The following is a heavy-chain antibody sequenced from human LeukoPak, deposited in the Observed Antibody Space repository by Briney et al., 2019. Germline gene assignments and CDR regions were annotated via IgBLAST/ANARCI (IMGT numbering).Heavy chain of an antibody. CDR2: ISGSGGST. V-gene: IGHV3-23*01. D-gene: IGHD6-6*01. Sequence: GGSLRLSCAASGSTFGTYAMTWVRQAPGKGLEWVSAISGSGGSTYYADSVKGRFTISRDNSKNTLFLQMNSLRPDDTAVYYCAKGGDYSTSSELDFWGQGTLVTVSS. J-gene: IGHJ4*02. CDR1: GSTFGTYA. CDR3: AKGGDYSTSSELDF.